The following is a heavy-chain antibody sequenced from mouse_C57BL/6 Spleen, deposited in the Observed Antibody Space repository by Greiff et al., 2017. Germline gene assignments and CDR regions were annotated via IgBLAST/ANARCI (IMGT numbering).Heavy chain of an antibody. D-gene: IGHD2-5*01. CDR2: IYPGSGST. V-gene: IGHV1-55*01. CDR3: AREGEYSTYYAMDY. J-gene: IGHJ4*01. Sequence: QVQLQQPGAELVKPGASVKMSCKASGYTFTSYWITWVKQRPGQGLEWIGDIYPGSGSTNYNEKFKSKATLTVDTSSSTAYMQLSSLTSEDSAVYYCAREGEYSTYYAMDYWGQGTSVTVSS. CDR1: GYTFTSYW.